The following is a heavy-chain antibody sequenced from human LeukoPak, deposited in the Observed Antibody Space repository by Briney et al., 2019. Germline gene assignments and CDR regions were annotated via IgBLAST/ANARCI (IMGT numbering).Heavy chain of an antibody. J-gene: IGHJ4*02. CDR1: GFTFSTYA. V-gene: IGHV3-23*01. D-gene: IGHD3-22*01. CDR2: ISGSGGST. CDR3: AKRGYDSSGYYGYFDY. Sequence: GSQRLSCAASGFTFSTYAMSWVRQAPGKELEWVSVISGSGGSTYYADSVKGRFTISRDNSKNTLYLQMNSLRAEDTAAYYCAKRGYDSSGYYGYFDYWGQGILVTVSS.